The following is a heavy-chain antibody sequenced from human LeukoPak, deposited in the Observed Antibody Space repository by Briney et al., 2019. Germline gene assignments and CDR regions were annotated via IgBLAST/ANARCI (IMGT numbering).Heavy chain of an antibody. CDR1: GGTFSSYA. D-gene: IGHD3-3*01. CDR3: ARRAEWFSWTRLDAFDI. Sequence: SVKVSCKASGGTFSSYAISWVRQALGQGLEWMGRIIPIFGTANYAQKFQGRVTITVDDSTNIAYLDLSSLRSDDTALYYCARRAEWFSWTRLDAFDIWGQGTTVTVSS. CDR2: IIPIFGTA. J-gene: IGHJ3*02. V-gene: IGHV1-69*13.